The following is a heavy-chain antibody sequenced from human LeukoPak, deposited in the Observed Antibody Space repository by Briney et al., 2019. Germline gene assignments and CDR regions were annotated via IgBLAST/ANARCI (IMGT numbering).Heavy chain of an antibody. J-gene: IGHJ5*02. D-gene: IGHD2-2*01. CDR2: TYYRSTWYN. V-gene: IGHV6-1*01. CDR1: GDSVSSNSVT. CDR3: ARRLTQYDCFDP. Sequence: SQTLLLTCAISGDSVSSNSVTWNWIRQSPSRGLEWLGRTYYRSTWYNDYAVSVRGRITVNPDTSKNQFSLHLNSVTPEDTAVYYCARRLTQYDCFDPWGQGILVTVSS.